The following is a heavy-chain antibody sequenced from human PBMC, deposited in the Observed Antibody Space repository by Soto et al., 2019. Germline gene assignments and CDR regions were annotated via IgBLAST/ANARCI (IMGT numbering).Heavy chain of an antibody. CDR1: GFTFSTYA. V-gene: IGHV3-23*01. CDR2: ISGRGAST. D-gene: IGHD6-19*01. J-gene: IGHJ4*02. CDR3: AKERSSGWSFDY. Sequence: EVQLLESGGGLVQPGGSLRLSCAASGFTFSTYAMNWVRQAPGKGLEWVSGISGRGASTYYADSVKGRFTVARDNSKNTLYLQMNSLRAEDTAVFYCAKERSSGWSFDYWGQGTLVTVSS.